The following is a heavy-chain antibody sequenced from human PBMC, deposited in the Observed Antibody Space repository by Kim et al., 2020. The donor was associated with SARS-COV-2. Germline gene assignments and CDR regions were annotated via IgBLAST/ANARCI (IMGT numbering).Heavy chain of an antibody. CDR2: INSDGSST. J-gene: IGHJ6*02. CDR3: ARDYGGNSHPFDWYYYGMDV. D-gene: IGHD4-17*01. CDR1: GFTFSSYW. V-gene: IGHV3-74*01. Sequence: GGSLRLSCAASGFTFSSYWMHWVRQAPGKGLVWVSRINSDGSSTSYADSVKGRFTISRDNAKNTLYLQMNSLRAEDTAVYYCARDYGGNSHPFDWYYYGMDVWGQGTTVTVSS.